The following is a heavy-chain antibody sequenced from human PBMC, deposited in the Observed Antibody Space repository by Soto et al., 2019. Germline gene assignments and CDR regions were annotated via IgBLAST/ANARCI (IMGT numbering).Heavy chain of an antibody. V-gene: IGHV3-30*18. CDR3: AKDYRQGQYYDFWSGPKAYYMDV. Sequence: QVQLVESGGGVVQPGRSLRLSCAASGFTFSSYGMHWVRQAPGKGLEWVAVISYDGRNKYYTDSVKGVFTISRDNSKNTRYLQMNSLRAEDTAVYYCAKDYRQGQYYDFWSGPKAYYMDVWGKGTTVTVSS. D-gene: IGHD3-3*01. CDR1: GFTFSSYG. J-gene: IGHJ6*03. CDR2: ISYDGRNK.